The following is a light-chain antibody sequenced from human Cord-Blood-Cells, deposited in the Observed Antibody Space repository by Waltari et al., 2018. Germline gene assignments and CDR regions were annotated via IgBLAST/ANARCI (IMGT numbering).Light chain of an antibody. Sequence: QSALTQPASVSGSPGQSITISCTGTSSDVGGYNYVSWSQQHPGKPPKLMIYDVSKRPSGVSNRFSGSKSGNTASLTISGLQAEDEADYYCSSYTSSSTWVFGGGTKLTVL. CDR2: DVS. V-gene: IGLV2-14*01. J-gene: IGLJ3*02. CDR3: SSYTSSSTWV. CDR1: SSDVGGYNY.